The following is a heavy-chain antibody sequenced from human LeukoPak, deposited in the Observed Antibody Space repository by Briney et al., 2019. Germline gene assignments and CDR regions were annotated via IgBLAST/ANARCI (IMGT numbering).Heavy chain of an antibody. Sequence: GGSLRLSCAAAGFTFSSYAMNWVRQAPGKGLEWVAFIRYDGSIKNYADSVKGRFTISRDTSKNTLYLQMNSLRTEDTAVYYCAKDRAGTYYFDCWGQGTLVTVSS. CDR2: IRYDGSIK. V-gene: IGHV3-30*02. D-gene: IGHD3-10*01. J-gene: IGHJ4*02. CDR1: GFTFSSYA. CDR3: AKDRAGTYYFDC.